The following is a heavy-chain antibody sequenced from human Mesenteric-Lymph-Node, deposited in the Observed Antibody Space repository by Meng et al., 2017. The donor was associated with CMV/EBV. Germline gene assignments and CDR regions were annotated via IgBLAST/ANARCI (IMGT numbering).Heavy chain of an antibody. CDR1: DFTLNGAW. V-gene: IGHV3-15*07. CDR2: VKSASAGGAA. CDR3: TTGWDQYFDF. Sequence: EVQLVESGGGLVKPGGSLRIYCVASDFTLNGAWMNWVRQAPGKGLEWVGRVKSASAGGAAYAAAPVKGRFTVSRDDSRKTVHLQMDNLKIEDTAVYYCTTGWDQYFDFWGQGALVTVSS. J-gene: IGHJ4*02. D-gene: IGHD1-26*01.